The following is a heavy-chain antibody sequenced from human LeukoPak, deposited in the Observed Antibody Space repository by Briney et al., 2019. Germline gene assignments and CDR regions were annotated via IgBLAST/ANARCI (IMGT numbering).Heavy chain of an antibody. D-gene: IGHD3-10*01. CDR2: ISWNGGST. J-gene: IGHJ4*02. V-gene: IGHV3-20*01. Sequence: GGSLRLSCAASGFTFDDYGMSWVRQAPGKGLEWVSGISWNGGSTGYADSVKGRFTISRHNSKNSLYLQMNSLRAEDTALYHCANAFRYYFGSGTASWGQGTVVSVSS. CDR1: GFTFDDYG. CDR3: ANAFRYYFGSGTAS.